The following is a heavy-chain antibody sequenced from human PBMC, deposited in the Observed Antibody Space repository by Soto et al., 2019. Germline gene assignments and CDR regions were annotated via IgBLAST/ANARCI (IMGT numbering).Heavy chain of an antibody. CDR1: GGSIRSGSHY. Sequence: SETLSLTCTVSGGSIRSGSHYWSWIRQHPGKGLEWIGYIYYSGSTYYNPSLKSRITISISTSKNQFSLKLTSVTAADTAVYYCAREGGDGIDYWGQGTLVTVYS. D-gene: IGHD3-16*01. CDR3: AREGGDGIDY. J-gene: IGHJ4*02. CDR2: IYYSGST. V-gene: IGHV4-31*03.